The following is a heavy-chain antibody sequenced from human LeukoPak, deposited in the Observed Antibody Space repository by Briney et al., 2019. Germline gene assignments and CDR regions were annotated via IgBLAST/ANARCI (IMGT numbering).Heavy chain of an antibody. V-gene: IGHV3-15*01. J-gene: IGHJ4*02. CDR3: TMEPAPYYDILTGYYIHY. D-gene: IGHD3-9*01. CDR1: GFTFSNAW. Sequence: GGSLRLSCAASGFTFSNAWMSWVRQAPGKGLEWVGRIKSKTDGGTTDYAAPVKGRFTISRDDSKNTLYLQMNSLKTEDTAVYYCTMEPAPYYDILTGYYIHYWGQGTLVTVSS. CDR2: IKSKTDGGTT.